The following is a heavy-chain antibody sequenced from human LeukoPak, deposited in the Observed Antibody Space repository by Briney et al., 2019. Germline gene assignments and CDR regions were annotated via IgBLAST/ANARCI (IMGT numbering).Heavy chain of an antibody. CDR3: AELGITMIGGV. Sequence: PGGSLRLSCAASGFTFDDYGMSWVRQAPGKGLEWVSGMNWNGATTGYVHSVKGRFTISRDNAKNSLYLQMNSLRAEDTAVYYCAELGITMIGGVWGKGTTVTISS. V-gene: IGHV3-20*04. CDR1: GFTFDDYG. CDR2: MNWNGATT. D-gene: IGHD3-10*02. J-gene: IGHJ6*04.